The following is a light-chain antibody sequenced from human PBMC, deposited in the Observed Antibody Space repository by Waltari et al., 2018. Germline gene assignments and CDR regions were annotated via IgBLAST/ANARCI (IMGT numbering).Light chain of an antibody. V-gene: IGKV1-33*01. Sequence: DVQLTQSPSSLSASVGDRVTITSQASQDIYNYLNWFQQKPGKAPKLLIYDASNLETGVPSRFSGSRSGTDVTFTISSLQPEDVATYYCQQYENFPYSFGQGTKLEIK. CDR3: QQYENFPYS. CDR1: QDIYNY. J-gene: IGKJ2*03. CDR2: DAS.